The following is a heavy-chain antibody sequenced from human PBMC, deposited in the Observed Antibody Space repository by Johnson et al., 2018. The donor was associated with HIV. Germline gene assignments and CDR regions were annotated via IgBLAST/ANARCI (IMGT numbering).Heavy chain of an antibody. CDR1: GFTFSSYW. J-gene: IGHJ3*02. CDR2: INSDGSST. CDR3: ASLGGYSGYGHDAFDI. D-gene: IGHD5-12*01. V-gene: IGHV3-74*02. Sequence: EVQLVESGGGLVQPGGSLRLSCAASGFTFSSYWMTWVRQAPGKGLVWVSRINSDGSSTSYADSVKGRFTISRDNAKNTRYLQMNSLRAEEKAVYYCASLGGYSGYGHDAFDIWGQGTMVTVSS.